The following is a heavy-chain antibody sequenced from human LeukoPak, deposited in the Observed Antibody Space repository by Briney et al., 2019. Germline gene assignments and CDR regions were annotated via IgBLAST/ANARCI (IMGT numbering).Heavy chain of an antibody. Sequence: SETLSLTCTVSGGPISSYYWSWIRQHPGKGLEWIGYIYYSGSTYYNPSLKSRVSISVDTSKNQFSLKLSSVTAADTAVYYCARDLGDGYLANDYWGQGTLVTVSS. CDR2: IYYSGST. D-gene: IGHD5-24*01. J-gene: IGHJ4*02. CDR3: ARDLGDGYLANDY. CDR1: GGPISSYY. V-gene: IGHV4-59*06.